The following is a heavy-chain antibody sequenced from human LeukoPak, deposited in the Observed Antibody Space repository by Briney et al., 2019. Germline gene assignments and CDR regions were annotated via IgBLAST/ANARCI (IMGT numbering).Heavy chain of an antibody. J-gene: IGHJ4*02. CDR2: ISGYNGNT. Sequence: EASVKVSCKASGYTFANFGITWVRQAPGQGLEWMGWISGYNGNTNYAQNLQGRVTLTTDTSTSTAYMELRRLRSDDTALYYCARTCSSSSCYMVHWGQGTLVTVSS. V-gene: IGHV1-18*01. CDR3: ARTCSSSSCYMVH. D-gene: IGHD2-2*02. CDR1: GYTFANFG.